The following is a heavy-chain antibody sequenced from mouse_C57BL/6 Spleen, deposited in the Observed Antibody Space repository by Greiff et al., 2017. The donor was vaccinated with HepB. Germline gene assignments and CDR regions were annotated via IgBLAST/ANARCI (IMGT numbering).Heavy chain of an antibody. J-gene: IGHJ4*01. V-gene: IGHV2-6*03. CDR2: IWSDGST. CDR1: GFSLTSYG. Sequence: VKVEESGPGLVAPSQSLSITCTVSGFSLTSYGVHWVRQPPGKGLEWLVVIWSDGSTTYNSSIKSRLSISKDNSKSQVCLKMNSLQTDDTAMYYCARTYSNYVGYAMDYWGQGTSVTVSS. D-gene: IGHD2-5*01. CDR3: ARTYSNYVGYAMDY.